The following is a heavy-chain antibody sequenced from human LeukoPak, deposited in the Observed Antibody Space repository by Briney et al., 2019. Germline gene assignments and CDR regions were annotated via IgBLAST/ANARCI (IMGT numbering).Heavy chain of an antibody. Sequence: GGSLRLSCAASGFTFSSYAMSWGRQAPGKGLEWVSAISGSGGSTYYADSVKGRFTISRDNSKNTLYLQMNSLRAEDTAVYYCARRISYYYDSSGYHRYWYFDLWGRGTLVTVSS. CDR1: GFTFSSYA. CDR2: ISGSGGST. D-gene: IGHD3-22*01. V-gene: IGHV3-23*01. J-gene: IGHJ2*01. CDR3: ARRISYYYDSSGYHRYWYFDL.